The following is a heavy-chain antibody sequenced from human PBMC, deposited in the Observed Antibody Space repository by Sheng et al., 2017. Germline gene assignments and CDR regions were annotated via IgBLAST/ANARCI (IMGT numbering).Heavy chain of an antibody. CDR3: ARGKYYYGSGATRNWFDP. CDR2: VNHSGST. Sequence: QVQLQQWGAGLLKPSETLSLTCAVYGGSFSGYYWSWIRQPPREGAWSGLGKVNHSGSTNYNPSLKSRVTISVDTSKNQFSLKLSSVTAADTAVYYCARGKYYYGSGATRNWFDPWGQGTLVTVSS. CDR1: GGSFSGYY. D-gene: IGHD3-10*01. V-gene: IGHV4-34*01. J-gene: IGHJ5*02.